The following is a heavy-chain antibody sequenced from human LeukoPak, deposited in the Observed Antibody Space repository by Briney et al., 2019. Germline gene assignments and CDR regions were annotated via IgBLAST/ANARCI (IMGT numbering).Heavy chain of an antibody. V-gene: IGHV4-4*07. Sequence: PSETLSLTCSVSGGSISTYYWSWIRHPAGKGLEWIAQIHTSGSTNLNPSLKSRVSISMDTPNNQFSLMISSVTAADTAIYYCAGRGLSTGWTFDYWGHGTLVTVSS. CDR1: GGSISTYY. CDR3: AGRGLSTGWTFDY. J-gene: IGHJ4*01. D-gene: IGHD6-19*01. CDR2: IHTSGST.